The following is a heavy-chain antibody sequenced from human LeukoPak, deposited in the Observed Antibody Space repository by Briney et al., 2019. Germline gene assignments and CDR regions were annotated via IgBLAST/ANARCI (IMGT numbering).Heavy chain of an antibody. D-gene: IGHD5-24*01. J-gene: IGHJ6*03. CDR2: INSDGSST. CDR3: ARERMATDLYYYYYMDV. CDR1: GFTFSSYW. V-gene: IGHV3-74*01. Sequence: GGSLRLSCAASGFTFSSYWMHWVRQAPGKGLVWVSRINSDGSSTSYADSVKGRFTISRDNAKNTLYLQMNSLRAEDTAVYYCARERMATDLYYYYYMDVWGKGTTVTISS.